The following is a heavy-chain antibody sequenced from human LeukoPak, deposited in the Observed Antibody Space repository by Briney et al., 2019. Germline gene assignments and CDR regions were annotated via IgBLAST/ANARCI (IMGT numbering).Heavy chain of an antibody. CDR2: INHSGST. D-gene: IGHD6-13*01. Sequence: SETLSLTCAVYGGSFRGYYWSWIRQPPGKGLEWIGEINHSGSTNYNPSLKSRVTISVDTSKNQFSLKLSSVTAADTAVYYCARVSSWYRGEYFQHWGQGTLVTVSS. V-gene: IGHV4-34*01. CDR1: GGSFRGYY. J-gene: IGHJ1*01. CDR3: ARVSSWYRGEYFQH.